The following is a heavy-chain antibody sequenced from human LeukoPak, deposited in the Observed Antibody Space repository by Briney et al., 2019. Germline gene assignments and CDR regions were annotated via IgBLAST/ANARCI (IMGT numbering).Heavy chain of an antibody. D-gene: IGHD2-21*02. J-gene: IGHJ4*02. CDR2: INHSGST. CDR1: GGSFSGYY. CDR3: ARGMVVTAKPNFDY. Sequence: SETLSLTCAVYGGSFSGYYWSWIRQPPGKGLEWIGEINHSGSTNYNPSLKSRVTISVDTSKNQFSLKLSSVTAADTAVYYCARGMVVTAKPNFDYWGQGTLVTVSS. V-gene: IGHV4-34*01.